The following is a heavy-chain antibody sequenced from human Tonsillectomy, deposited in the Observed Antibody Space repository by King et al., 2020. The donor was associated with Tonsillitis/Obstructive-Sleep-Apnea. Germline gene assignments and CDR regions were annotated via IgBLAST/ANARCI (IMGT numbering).Heavy chain of an antibody. CDR2: IYYIGST. Sequence: VQLQESGPGLVKPSETLSLTCTVSGGSISSYYWSWIRQPPGKGLEWIGYIYYIGSTNYNPSLKSRVTISVDTSKNQFSLKLSSVTAADTAVYYCAREADYGGNHYDYWGQGTLVTVSS. CDR3: AREADYGGNHYDY. V-gene: IGHV4-59*01. CDR1: GGSISSYY. D-gene: IGHD4-23*01. J-gene: IGHJ4*02.